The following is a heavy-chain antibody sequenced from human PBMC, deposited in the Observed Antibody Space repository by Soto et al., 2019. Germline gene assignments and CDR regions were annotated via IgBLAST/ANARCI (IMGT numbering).Heavy chain of an antibody. D-gene: IGHD5-18*01. V-gene: IGHV4-34*01. CDR2: INHSGST. CDR1: GGSFSGYY. J-gene: IGHJ4*02. Sequence: PSETLSLTCAVYGGSFSGYYWSWIRQPPGKGLEWIGEINHSGSTNYNPSLKSRVTISVDTSKNQFSLKLSSVTAADTAVYYCATGYGYGSYYFDSWGQGTLVTVSS. CDR3: ATGYGYGSYYFDS.